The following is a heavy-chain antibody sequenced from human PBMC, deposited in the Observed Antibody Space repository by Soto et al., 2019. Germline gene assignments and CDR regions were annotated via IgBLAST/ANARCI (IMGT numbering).Heavy chain of an antibody. V-gene: IGHV3-53*02. CDR2: IYSGGNT. D-gene: IGHD6-13*01. J-gene: IGHJ4*02. CDR3: ARVTGYL. Sequence: EVQLVETGGDLIQPGGSLRLSCAASGFTFFNNYMAWVRQAPGKGLEWVSFIYSGGNTFYADSVKGRFTLSRDTSKNTMYLQMNSLRAEDTAVYYCARVTGYLWGQGTLVTVSS. CDR1: GFTFFNNY.